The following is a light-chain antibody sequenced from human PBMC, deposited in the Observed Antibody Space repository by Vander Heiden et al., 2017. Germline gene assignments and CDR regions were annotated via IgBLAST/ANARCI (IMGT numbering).Light chain of an antibody. CDR3: QAWDSSTVV. J-gene: IGLJ2*01. CDR1: KLGDKY. V-gene: IGLV3-1*01. CDR2: QDS. Sequence: SYALTHPPSVSVSPGQTASITCSGGKLGDKYACWYQQKPGQSPVLVIYQDSKRPSGIPERFSGSNSGNTATLTISGTQAMDEADYYCQAWDSSTVVFGGGTKLTVL.